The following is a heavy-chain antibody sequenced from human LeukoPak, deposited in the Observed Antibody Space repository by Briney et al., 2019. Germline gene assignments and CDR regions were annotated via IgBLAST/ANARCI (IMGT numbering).Heavy chain of an antibody. Sequence: SETLSLTCTVSGGSISSYYWSWIRQPAGKGLEWIGRIYTSGSTNYNPSLKSRVTMSVDTSKNQFSLKLSSVTAADTAVYYCAREARGYCSSTSCFNFDYWGQGTLVTVSS. J-gene: IGHJ4*02. CDR2: IYTSGST. D-gene: IGHD2-2*01. CDR1: GGSISSYY. CDR3: AREARGYCSSTSCFNFDY. V-gene: IGHV4-4*07.